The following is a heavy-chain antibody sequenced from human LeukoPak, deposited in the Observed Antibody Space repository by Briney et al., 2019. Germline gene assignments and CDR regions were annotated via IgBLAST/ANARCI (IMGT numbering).Heavy chain of an antibody. V-gene: IGHV3-30*02. CDR2: IRYDGNDK. CDR3: ARVYYASWSGQPLSQHWLDP. CDR1: GFTFSYYG. D-gene: IGHD3-3*01. Sequence: GGSLRLSCAASGFTFSYYGMHWVRQAPGKGLEWVAFIRYDGNDKFYAESVKGRFTISRDTSRNTLYLQMNSLRVEDTAVYYCARVYYASWSGQPLSQHWLDPWGQGTLVTVSS. J-gene: IGHJ5*02.